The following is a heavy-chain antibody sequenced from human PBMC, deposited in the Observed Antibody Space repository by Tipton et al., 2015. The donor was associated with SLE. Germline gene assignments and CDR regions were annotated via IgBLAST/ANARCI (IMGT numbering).Heavy chain of an antibody. CDR1: GGSISSYY. V-gene: IGHV4-59*01. CDR3: ARVDAIFGVVEAFDI. D-gene: IGHD3-3*01. Sequence: TLSLTCTVSGGSISSYYWSWIRQPPGKGLEWIGYIYYSGSTNYNPSLKSRVTISVDTSKNQFSLKLSSVTAADTAVYYCARVDAIFGVVEAFDIWGQGTMVTVSS. J-gene: IGHJ3*02. CDR2: IYYSGST.